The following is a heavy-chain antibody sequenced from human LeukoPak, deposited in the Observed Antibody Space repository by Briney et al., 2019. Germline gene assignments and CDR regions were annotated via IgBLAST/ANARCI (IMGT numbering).Heavy chain of an antibody. CDR2: IYLSGST. CDR3: ARGDYSASGGYYFDS. V-gene: IGHV4-59*02. J-gene: IGHJ4*02. Sequence: SETLSLTCTVSGXSVSSYYWSWIRQPPGKGLEWIAYIYLSGSTNYNPSLKSRATMSVDTSKNQFSLNLSSVTAADTAVYYCARGDYSASGGYYFDSWGQGTLVTVSS. D-gene: IGHD3-10*01. CDR1: GXSVSSYY.